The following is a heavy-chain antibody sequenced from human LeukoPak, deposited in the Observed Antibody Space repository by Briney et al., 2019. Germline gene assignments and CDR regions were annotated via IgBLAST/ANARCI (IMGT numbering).Heavy chain of an antibody. CDR1: GGSISSYY. D-gene: IGHD3-16*01. CDR2: IYYSGST. J-gene: IGHJ4*02. V-gene: IGHV4-59*01. CDR3: ARGGSYPFFY. Sequence: SETLSLTCPVSGGSISSYYWSWIRQPPGKGLEWIGYIYYSGSTNYNPSLKSRVTISVDTSKNQFSLKLSSVTAADTAVYYCARGGSYPFFYWGQGTLVTVSS.